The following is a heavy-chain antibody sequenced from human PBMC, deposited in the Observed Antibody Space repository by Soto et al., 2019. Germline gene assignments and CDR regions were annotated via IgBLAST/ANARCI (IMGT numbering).Heavy chain of an antibody. CDR1: GFTFSNYG. D-gene: IGHD3-10*01. CDR3: ARAYYFGSGTSYTLYY. V-gene: IGHV3-30*03. J-gene: IGHJ4*02. CDR2: ISDDGVSK. Sequence: PGGSLRLSCAASGFTFSNYGMHWVRQAPGKGLEWVAVISDDGVSKYYAGSVQGRFTISRDNSESAVFLQMNSLRPDDTALYFCARAYYFGSGTSYTLYYWGQGTQVTV.